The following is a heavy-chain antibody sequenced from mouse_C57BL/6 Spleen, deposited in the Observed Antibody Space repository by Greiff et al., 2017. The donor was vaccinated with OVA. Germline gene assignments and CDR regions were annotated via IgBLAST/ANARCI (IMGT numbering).Heavy chain of an antibody. J-gene: IGHJ1*03. D-gene: IGHD1-1*01. V-gene: IGHV3-6*01. CDR3: ARYYYGSSSGYFDV. Sequence: EVKLQESGPGLVKPSQSLSLTCSVTGYSITSGYYWNWLRQFPGNKLEWMGYISYDGSNNYNPSLKNRISITRDTSKNQFFLKLNSVTTEDTATYYCARYYYGSSSGYFDVWGTGTTVTVSA. CDR1: GYSITSGYY. CDR2: ISYDGSN.